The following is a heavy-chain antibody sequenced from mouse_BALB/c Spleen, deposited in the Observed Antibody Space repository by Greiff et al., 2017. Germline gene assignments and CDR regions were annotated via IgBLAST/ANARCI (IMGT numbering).Heavy chain of an antibody. D-gene: IGHD4-1*01. CDR1: GFTFSDYY. J-gene: IGHJ1*01. CDR3: ARGGGTDWYFDV. Sequence: EVQLVESGGGLVKPGGSLKLSCAASGFTFSDYYMYWVRQTPEKRLEWVATISDGGSYTYYPDSVKGRFTISRDNAKNNLYLQMSSLKSEDTAMYYCARGGGTDWYFDVWGAGTTVTVSS. CDR2: ISDGGSYT. V-gene: IGHV5-4*02.